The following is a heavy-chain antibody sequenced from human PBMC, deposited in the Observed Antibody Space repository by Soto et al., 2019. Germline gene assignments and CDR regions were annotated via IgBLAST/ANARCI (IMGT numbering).Heavy chain of an antibody. V-gene: IGHV1-2*04. J-gene: IGHJ3*02. Sequence: ASVKASCKASGYTFTGYYMHWVRQAPGQGLEWMGWINPNSGGTNYAQKFQGWVTMTRDTSISTAYMELSRLRSDDTAVYYCACQPSYSDAFDIWGQGTMVTVSS. D-gene: IGHD2-15*01. CDR3: ACQPSYSDAFDI. CDR1: GYTFTGYY. CDR2: INPNSGGT.